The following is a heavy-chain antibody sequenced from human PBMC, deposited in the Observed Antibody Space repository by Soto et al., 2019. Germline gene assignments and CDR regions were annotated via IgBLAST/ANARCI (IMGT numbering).Heavy chain of an antibody. D-gene: IGHD6-13*01. V-gene: IGHV3-30-3*01. J-gene: IGHJ4*02. CDR3: ARTRIAAYNFDY. Sequence: RWISKAHGKGLEWVAVISYDGSNKYYADSVKGRFTISRDNSKNTLYLQMNSLRAEDTAVYYCARTRIAAYNFDYWGQGTLVTVSS. CDR2: ISYDGSNK.